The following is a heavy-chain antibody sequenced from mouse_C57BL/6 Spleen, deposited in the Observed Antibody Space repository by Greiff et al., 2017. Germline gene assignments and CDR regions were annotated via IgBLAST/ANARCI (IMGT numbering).Heavy chain of an antibody. D-gene: IGHD3-2*02. CDR2: IYPGSGST. Sequence: QVQLQQSGAELVKPGASVKMSCKASGYTFTSYWITWVKQRPGQGLEWIGDIYPGSGSTNYNEKFKSKATLTVDTSSSTAYMQLSSLTSEDSAVYYCAREEDSSGYGAYWGQGTLVTVSA. CDR3: AREEDSSGYGAY. V-gene: IGHV1-55*01. J-gene: IGHJ3*01. CDR1: GYTFTSYW.